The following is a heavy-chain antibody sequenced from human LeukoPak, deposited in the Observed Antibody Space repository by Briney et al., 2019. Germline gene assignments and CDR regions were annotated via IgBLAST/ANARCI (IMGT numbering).Heavy chain of an antibody. Sequence: ASVKVSCKASGYTFTGYYMHRVRQAPGQGLEWMGWINPNSGGTNYAQKFQGRVTMTRDTSISTAYMELSRLRSDDTAVYYCARFGYGEIRGQLDLERRYYYYGMDVWGQGTTVTVSS. CDR2: INPNSGGT. CDR3: ARFGYGEIRGQLDLERRYYYYGMDV. CDR1: GYTFTGYY. D-gene: IGHD1-1*01. J-gene: IGHJ6*02. V-gene: IGHV1-2*02.